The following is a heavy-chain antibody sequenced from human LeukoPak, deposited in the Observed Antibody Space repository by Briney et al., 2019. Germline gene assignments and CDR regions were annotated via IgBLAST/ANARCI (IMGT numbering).Heavy chain of an antibody. CDR2: IYYSGST. Sequence: SETLSLTCTVSGGPISSYYWSWIRQPPGKGLEWIGYIYYSGSTNYNPSLKSRVTISVDTSKNQFSLKLSSVTAADTAVYYCATRTYYYYGMDVWGQGTTVTVSS. CDR3: ATRTYYYYGMDV. J-gene: IGHJ6*02. V-gene: IGHV4-59*08. CDR1: GGPISSYY.